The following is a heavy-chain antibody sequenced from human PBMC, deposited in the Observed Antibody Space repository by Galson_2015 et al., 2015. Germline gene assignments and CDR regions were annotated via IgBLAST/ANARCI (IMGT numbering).Heavy chain of an antibody. CDR3: ATRRPCSGGTCYGLDV. CDR1: GNTFPNYY. CDR2: INPGGGNT. J-gene: IGHJ6*02. Sequence: SVKVSCKASGNTFPNYYIHWLRQAPGQGLEWLGAINPGGGNTIYAQKFQGRVTMTRDTSTSVVYMELSSQTSEDAAVYYCATRRPCSGGTCYGLDVWGQGTTVTVSS. D-gene: IGHD2-15*01. V-gene: IGHV1-46*01.